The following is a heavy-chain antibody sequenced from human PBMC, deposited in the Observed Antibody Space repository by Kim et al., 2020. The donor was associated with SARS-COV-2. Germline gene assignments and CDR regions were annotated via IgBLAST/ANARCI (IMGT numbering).Heavy chain of an antibody. Sequence: GGSLRLSCAASGFTFSSYSMNWVRQAPGKGLEWVSSISSSSYIYYADSVKGRFTISRDNAKNSLYLQMNSLRAEDTAVYYCARDRGQWLVYYFDYWGQGTLVTVSS. V-gene: IGHV3-21*01. CDR2: ISSSSYI. CDR1: GFTFSSYS. CDR3: ARDRGQWLVYYFDY. J-gene: IGHJ4*02. D-gene: IGHD6-19*01.